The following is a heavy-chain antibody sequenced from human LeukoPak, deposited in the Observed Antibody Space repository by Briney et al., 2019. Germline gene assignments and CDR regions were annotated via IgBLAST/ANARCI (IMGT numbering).Heavy chain of an antibody. J-gene: IGHJ6*02. Sequence: ASVKVSCKASGYTFTSYDINWVRQATGQGLEWMGWMNPNSGNTGYAQKFQGRVTMTRNTSISTAYMELSSLRSEDTAVYYCAMVYGYRPLVAGTDYYYYGMDVWGQGTRSPSP. V-gene: IGHV1-8*01. D-gene: IGHD6-19*01. CDR3: AMVYGYRPLVAGTDYYYYGMDV. CDR1: GYTFTSYD. CDR2: MNPNSGNT.